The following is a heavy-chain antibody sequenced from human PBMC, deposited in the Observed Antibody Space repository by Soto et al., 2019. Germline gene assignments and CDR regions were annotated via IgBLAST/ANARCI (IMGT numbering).Heavy chain of an antibody. CDR2: VYHTGDT. CDR3: AREIVTAGGNNYFDP. D-gene: IGHD2-21*02. Sequence: GTLSLTCGVSGGTVASSHWWSWVRQSPGGGLEWIGNVYHTGDTNLNPSLQSRVTISVDKSNNQFSLRLNSLTDADTAVYFCAREIVTAGGNNYFDPWGPGTLVTVSS. V-gene: IGHV4-4*01. J-gene: IGHJ5*02. CDR1: GGTVASSHW.